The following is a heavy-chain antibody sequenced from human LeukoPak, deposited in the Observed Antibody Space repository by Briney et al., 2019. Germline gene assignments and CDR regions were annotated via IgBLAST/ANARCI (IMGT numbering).Heavy chain of an antibody. CDR2: ISYDGSNK. CDR1: GFTFSSYG. Sequence: GGSLRLSCAASGFTFSSYGMHWVRQAPGKGLEWVAVISYDGSNKYYADSVKGRFTISRDNSKNTLYLQMNSLRAEDTAVYYCAKGPYSSSWYWYFDLWGRGSLVTVSS. J-gene: IGHJ2*01. V-gene: IGHV3-30*18. CDR3: AKGPYSSSWYWYFDL. D-gene: IGHD6-13*01.